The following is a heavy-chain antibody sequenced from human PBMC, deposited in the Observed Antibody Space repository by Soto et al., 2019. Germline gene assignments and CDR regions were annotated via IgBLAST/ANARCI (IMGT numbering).Heavy chain of an antibody. CDR3: ARATGYYHTSGSDS. Sequence: GGSLRLSCAASGFTFRSYSMNWVRQAPGKGLEWVSYISISGTAIYYADSVKGRFTISRDDAKNSLYLQMNGLRAEDTAVYYCARATGYYHTSGSDSWGQGTLVTVSS. V-gene: IGHV3-48*01. J-gene: IGHJ4*02. CDR1: GFTFRSYS. CDR2: ISISGTAI. D-gene: IGHD3-22*01.